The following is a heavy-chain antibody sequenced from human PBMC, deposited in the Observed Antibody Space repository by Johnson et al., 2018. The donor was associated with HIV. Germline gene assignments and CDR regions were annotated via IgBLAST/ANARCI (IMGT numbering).Heavy chain of an antibody. CDR3: ATPRRPELRRGDSFDI. Sequence: QRAEPGVGLVRAGGSVRPSCAAGRCGFVGGDMCWVRRDRGRGLQGKGVVSGGGRNIKYEDSVKGRFNISRDNSKNTLYLQLNILRAEDTAVYYCATPRRPELRRGDSFDIWRHGTMVTVSS. D-gene: IGHD1-7*01. J-gene: IGHJ3*02. CDR2: VSGGGRNI. CDR1: RCGFVGGD. V-gene: IGHV3-33*05.